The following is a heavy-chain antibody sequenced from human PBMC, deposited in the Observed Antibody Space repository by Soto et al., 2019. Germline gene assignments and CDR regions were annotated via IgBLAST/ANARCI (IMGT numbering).Heavy chain of an antibody. CDR3: TTDWRDIVVVPAAIPLPYYYYYGMDV. V-gene: IGHV3-15*01. Sequence: PGGSLRLSCAASGFTFSNAWMSWVRQAPGKGLEWVGRIKSKTDGGTTDYAAPVKGRFTISRDDSKNTLYLQMNSLKTEDTAVYYCTTDWRDIVVVPAAIPLPYYYYYGMDVWGQGTTVTVSS. D-gene: IGHD2-2*01. CDR1: GFTFSNAW. J-gene: IGHJ6*02. CDR2: IKSKTDGGTT.